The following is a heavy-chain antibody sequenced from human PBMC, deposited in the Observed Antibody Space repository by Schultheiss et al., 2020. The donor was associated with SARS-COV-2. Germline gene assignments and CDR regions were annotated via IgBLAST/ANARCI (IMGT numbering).Heavy chain of an antibody. CDR2: IHHTGST. CDR1: GGSISSYY. V-gene: IGHV4-59*12. J-gene: IGHJ4*02. CDR3: ARDLFDSSGYYFDY. Sequence: SETLSLTCTVSGGSISSYYWSWIRQPPGKGLEWIGEIHHTGSTNYNPSLSGRVTMSVEASKNQFSLRMTSMTAADTAMYYCARDLFDSSGYYFDYWGQGTLVTVSS. D-gene: IGHD3-22*01.